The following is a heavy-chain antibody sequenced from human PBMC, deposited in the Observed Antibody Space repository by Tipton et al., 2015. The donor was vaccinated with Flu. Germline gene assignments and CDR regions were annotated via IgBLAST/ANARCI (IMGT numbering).Heavy chain of an antibody. CDR1: GGSISVYY. D-gene: IGHD3-10*01. J-gene: IGHJ4*02. CDR2: IYVSGTT. Sequence: TLSLTCTVSGGSISVYYWSWIRQPPGKGLEWIGRIYVSGTTDYNPSLKSRVTMSIDTSMNQVSLRLRSVTAADTAVYFCARVFMFQGELYFDEWGQGTPVTVSS. V-gene: IGHV4-4*07. CDR3: ARVFMFQGELYFDE.